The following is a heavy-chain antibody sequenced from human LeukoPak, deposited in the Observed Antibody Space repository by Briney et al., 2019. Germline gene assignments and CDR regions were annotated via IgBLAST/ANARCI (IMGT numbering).Heavy chain of an antibody. D-gene: IGHD1-26*01. Sequence: PSETLSLTCTVSGGSISSYYWSWIRQPPGKGLEWIGYIYTSGSTNYNPSLKSRVTMSVDTSKNQFSLKLSSVTAADTAVYYCARSPIRGSYYGYYYYYMDVWGKGTTVTISS. CDR3: ARSPIRGSYYGYYYYYMDV. CDR2: IYTSGST. V-gene: IGHV4-4*08. CDR1: GGSISSYY. J-gene: IGHJ6*03.